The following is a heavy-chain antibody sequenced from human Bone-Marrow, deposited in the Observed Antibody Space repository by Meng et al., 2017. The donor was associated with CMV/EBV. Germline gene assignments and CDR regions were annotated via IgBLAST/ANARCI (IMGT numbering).Heavy chain of an antibody. J-gene: IGHJ4*02. CDR3: ARGGLMDY. CDR1: GFTVSSHY. D-gene: IGHD3-16*01. V-gene: IGHV3-66*02. CDR2: IYSGGST. Sequence: GESLKISCAASGFTVSSHYMSWVRQAPGKGLEWVSVIYSGGSTYYADSVKGRFTISRDNSKNTLYLQMNSLRAEDTAVYYCARGGLMDYWGQGTLVTVSS.